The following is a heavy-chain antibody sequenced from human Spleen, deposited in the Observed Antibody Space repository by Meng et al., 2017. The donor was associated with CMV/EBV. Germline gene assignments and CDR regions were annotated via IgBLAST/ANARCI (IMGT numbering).Heavy chain of an antibody. J-gene: IGHJ6*02. Sequence: LSCAASGFTVSSNYMSWVRQAPGKGLEWVSVIYSDGSTYYADSVKGRFTISRDNSKNTLYLQMNSLRAEDTAVYYCAGDRAAGPMDVWGQGTTVTVSS. D-gene: IGHD3-10*01. V-gene: IGHV3-53*01. CDR3: AGDRAAGPMDV. CDR2: IYSDGST. CDR1: GFTVSSNY.